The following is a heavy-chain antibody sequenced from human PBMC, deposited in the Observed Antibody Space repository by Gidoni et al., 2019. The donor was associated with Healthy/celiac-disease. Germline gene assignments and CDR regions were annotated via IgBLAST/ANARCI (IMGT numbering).Heavy chain of an antibody. Sequence: QVHLQESGPGLVKHSGTLSLTCAVSGGYISSSNWWTWVRQPPGKVLVLIGEIYHSGSTNYNPSLKSRVTISVDKSKNQFSLKLSSVTAADTAMFYCARDLGSGNRGRYLDLWGRGTLVTVSS. V-gene: IGHV4-4*02. CDR2: IYHSGST. D-gene: IGHD1-26*01. CDR3: ARDLGSGNRGRYLDL. CDR1: GGYISSSNW. J-gene: IGHJ2*01.